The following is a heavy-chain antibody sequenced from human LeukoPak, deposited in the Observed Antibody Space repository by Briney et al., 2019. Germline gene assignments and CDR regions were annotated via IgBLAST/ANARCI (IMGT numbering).Heavy chain of an antibody. Sequence: GGSLRLSCAASGFTFSSYAMRWVRQAPGKGLEWVSAISGSGGSTYYADSVKGRFTISRENSKNTLYLQMNSLRAEDTAVYYCAKRKASGAAAATGYFDYWGQGTLVTVSS. CDR2: ISGSGGST. J-gene: IGHJ4*02. V-gene: IGHV3-23*01. D-gene: IGHD6-13*01. CDR1: GFTFSSYA. CDR3: AKRKASGAAAATGYFDY.